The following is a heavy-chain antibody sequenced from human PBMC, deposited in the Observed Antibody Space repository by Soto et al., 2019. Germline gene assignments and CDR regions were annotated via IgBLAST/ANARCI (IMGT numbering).Heavy chain of an antibody. Sequence: QVQLQESGPGLVKPSETLSLTCAVSGDSISSYYCVWIRQPPGKGLESIGYLYYGRSANYNPSLKSRVTLSVDTSTNQCSLTLSYMTAADTAVYYCALRSMAVVPEYWGQGTLVTVSS. J-gene: IGHJ4*02. D-gene: IGHD3-22*01. V-gene: IGHV4-59*01. CDR2: LYYGRSA. CDR3: ALRSMAVVPEY. CDR1: GDSISSYY.